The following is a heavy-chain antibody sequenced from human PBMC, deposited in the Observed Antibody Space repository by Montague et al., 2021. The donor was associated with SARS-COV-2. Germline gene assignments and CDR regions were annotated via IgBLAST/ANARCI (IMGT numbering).Heavy chain of an antibody. CDR1: GGSISSGSYY. J-gene: IGHJ3*02. CDR3: ARLFYSSGWSENDAFDI. CDR2: IYTSGST. Sequence: TLSLTCTVSGGSISSGSYYWSWIRQPAGKGLEWIGRIYTSGSTNYNPSLKSRVTISVDTSKNQFSLKLSSVTAADTAVYYCARLFYSSGWSENDAFDIWGQGTMVTVSS. D-gene: IGHD6-19*01. V-gene: IGHV4-61*02.